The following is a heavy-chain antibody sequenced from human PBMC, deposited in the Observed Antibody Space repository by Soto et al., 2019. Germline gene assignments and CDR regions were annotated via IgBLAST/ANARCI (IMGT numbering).Heavy chain of an antibody. D-gene: IGHD3-10*01. CDR3: ARGGITMVRGVPLGGMDV. CDR2: IIPIFGTA. Sequence: SVKVSRKASGGTFSSYAISWVRQAPGQGLEWMGGIIPIFGTANYAQKFQGRVTITADESTSTAYMELSSLRSEDTAVYYCARGGITMVRGVPLGGMDVWGQGTTVTVSS. CDR1: GGTFSSYA. J-gene: IGHJ6*02. V-gene: IGHV1-69*13.